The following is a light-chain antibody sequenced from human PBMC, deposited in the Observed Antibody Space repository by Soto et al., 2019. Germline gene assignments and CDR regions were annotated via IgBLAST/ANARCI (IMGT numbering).Light chain of an antibody. CDR1: QSISDS. Sequence: DIPMTQSPSSLSASVGDRVTITCRASQSISDSLNWYQQKPGKAPKPLIFAASSLQGGVPSRFSGSGSGTDFTLTISSLQPEDFATYYCQQSYTMRTFGQGTKVEIK. CDR3: QQSYTMRT. V-gene: IGKV1-39*01. J-gene: IGKJ1*01. CDR2: AAS.